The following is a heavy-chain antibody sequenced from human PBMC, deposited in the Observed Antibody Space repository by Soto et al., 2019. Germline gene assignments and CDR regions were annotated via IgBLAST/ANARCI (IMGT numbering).Heavy chain of an antibody. J-gene: IGHJ3*02. Sequence: SETLSLTCTVSGGSISSYYWSWIRQPPGKGLEWIGYIYYSGSTNYNPSLKSRVTISVDTSKNQFSLKLSSVTAADTAVYYCASEGTYCSGGSCYSGRFGAFDIWGQGTMVTVSS. V-gene: IGHV4-59*01. D-gene: IGHD2-15*01. CDR3: ASEGTYCSGGSCYSGRFGAFDI. CDR2: IYYSGST. CDR1: GGSISSYY.